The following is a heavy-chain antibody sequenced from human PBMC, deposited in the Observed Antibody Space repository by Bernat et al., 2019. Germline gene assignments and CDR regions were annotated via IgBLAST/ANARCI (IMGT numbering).Heavy chain of an antibody. CDR3: ARAGGIAAAGTLDY. D-gene: IGHD6-13*01. V-gene: IGHV3-21*05. J-gene: IGHJ4*02. CDR1: GFTFSSYS. CDR2: ISSSSSYI. Sequence: EVQLVESGGGLVKPGGSLRLSCAASGFTFSSYSMNWVRQAPGKGLEWVSYISSSSSYIYYADSVKGRFTISRDNAKNSLYLQMNSLRAEDTAVYYCARAGGIAAAGTLDYWGRGTLVTVSS.